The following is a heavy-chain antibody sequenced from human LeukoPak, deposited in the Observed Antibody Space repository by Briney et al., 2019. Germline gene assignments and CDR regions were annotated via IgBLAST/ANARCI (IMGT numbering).Heavy chain of an antibody. V-gene: IGHV3-23*01. CDR2: ISGSGGST. CDR1: GFTFSSYA. D-gene: IGHD3-10*01. J-gene: IGHJ4*02. CDR3: AKAGGGSGSYYHYYFDY. Sequence: GGSLRLSXAASGFTFSSYAMSWIRQAPGKGLEWVSAISGSGGSTYYADSVKGRFTISRDNSKNTLYLQMNSLRAEDTAVYYCAKAGGGSGSYYHYYFDYWGQGTLVTVSS.